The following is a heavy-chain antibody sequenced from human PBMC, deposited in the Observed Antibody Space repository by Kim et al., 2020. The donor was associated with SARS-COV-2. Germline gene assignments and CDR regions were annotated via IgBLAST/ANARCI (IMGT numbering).Heavy chain of an antibody. V-gene: IGHV1-69*13. CDR3: ARGDIAAAGTSSVADV. D-gene: IGHD6-13*01. J-gene: IGHJ6*02. CDR1: GGTFSSYA. CDR2: IIPIFGTA. Sequence: SVKVCKASGGTFSSYAISWVRQAPGQGLEWMGGIIPIFGTANYAQKFQGRVTITADESTSTAYMELSSLRSEDTAVYYCARGDIAAAGTSSVADVWGQGTTVTVSS.